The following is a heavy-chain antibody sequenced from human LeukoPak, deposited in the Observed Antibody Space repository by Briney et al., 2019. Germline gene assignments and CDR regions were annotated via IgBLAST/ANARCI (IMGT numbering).Heavy chain of an antibody. Sequence: PGGSLRLSCAASAFSFSRYAMIWVRQAPGKGLEWVSFINGRGSSTYYGDSVKGRFTISRDNSRNTLYLQMNSLRVEDTAVYYCAYSTKNYDYAMDVWGQGTTVTVSS. CDR1: AFSFSRYA. V-gene: IGHV3-23*01. CDR3: AYSTKNYDYAMDV. D-gene: IGHD2/OR15-2a*01. CDR2: INGRGSST. J-gene: IGHJ6*02.